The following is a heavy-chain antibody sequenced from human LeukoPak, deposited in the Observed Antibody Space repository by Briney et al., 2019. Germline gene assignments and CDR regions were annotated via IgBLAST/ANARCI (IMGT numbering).Heavy chain of an antibody. Sequence: SETLSLTCTVSGGSISSGGYYWSWIRQHPGKGLEWIGYIYYSGSTNYNPSLKSRVTISIDTSKNQFSLKLSSVTAADTAIYYCARGPGGGSYNWFDPWGQGTLVTVSS. CDR2: IYYSGST. CDR1: GGSISSGGYY. J-gene: IGHJ5*02. CDR3: ARGPGGGSYNWFDP. V-gene: IGHV4-61*08. D-gene: IGHD2-15*01.